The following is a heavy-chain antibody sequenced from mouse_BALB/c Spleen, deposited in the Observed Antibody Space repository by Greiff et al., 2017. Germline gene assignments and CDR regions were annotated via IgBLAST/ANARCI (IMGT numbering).Heavy chain of an antibody. J-gene: IGHJ1*01. CDR1: GYSFTGYY. CDR2: INPYNGAT. V-gene: IGHV1-31*01. D-gene: IGHD2-10*01. Sequence: EVQLQQSGPELVKPGASVKISCKASGYSFTGYYMHWVKQSHVKSLEWIGRINPYNGATSYNQNFKDKASLTVDKSSSTAYMELHSLTSEDSAVYYCATAYYGNYWYFDVWGAGTTVTVSS. CDR3: ATAYYGNYWYFDV.